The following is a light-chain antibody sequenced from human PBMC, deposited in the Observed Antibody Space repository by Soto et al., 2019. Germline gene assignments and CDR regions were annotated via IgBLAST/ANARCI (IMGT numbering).Light chain of an antibody. Sequence: EIVLTQSPGTLSLSPGERATLSCRASQSVSSSFLAWYQQKPGQAPSLLIYGASSRATGIPDRFSGSGSGTDFTLTISRLEPEDFAVYYCRQYDSAPSTFGQGTKVDIK. V-gene: IGKV3-20*01. J-gene: IGKJ1*01. CDR1: QSVSSSF. CDR2: GAS. CDR3: RQYDSAPST.